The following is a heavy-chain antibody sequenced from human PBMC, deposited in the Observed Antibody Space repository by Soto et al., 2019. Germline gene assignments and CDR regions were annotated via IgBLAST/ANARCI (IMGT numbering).Heavy chain of an antibody. CDR2: ISAYNGNT. V-gene: IGHV1-18*01. CDR3: ARGYCSGGSCYSLDY. D-gene: IGHD2-15*01. Sequence: ASVKVSCKASGYTFTSYGIRWVRQAPGQGLEWMGWISAYNGNTNYAQKLQGRGTMATDTSTSTAYMELRSLRSDDTAVYYCARGYCSGGSCYSLDYWGQGTLVTVSS. CDR1: GYTFTSYG. J-gene: IGHJ4*02.